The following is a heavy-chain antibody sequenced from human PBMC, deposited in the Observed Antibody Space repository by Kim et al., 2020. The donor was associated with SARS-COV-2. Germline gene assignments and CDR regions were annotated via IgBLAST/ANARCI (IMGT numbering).Heavy chain of an antibody. CDR3: AIVGDYDSSGYYAFFRH. D-gene: IGHD3-22*01. J-gene: IGHJ4*02. Sequence: VKGRFTISRDNAKNTLYLQMNGLRPEDTAVYYCAIVGDYDSSGYYAFFRHWGQGTRVTVSS. V-gene: IGHV3-74*01.